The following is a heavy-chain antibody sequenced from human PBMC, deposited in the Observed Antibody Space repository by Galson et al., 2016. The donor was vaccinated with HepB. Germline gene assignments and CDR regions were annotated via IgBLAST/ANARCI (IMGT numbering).Heavy chain of an antibody. CDR3: GRYKWNEKAMDV. CDR1: DDSFSGDYISGYH. D-gene: IGHD1-20*01. Sequence: ETLSLTCTVSDDSFSGDYISGYHWSWVRQPPGKGLEWIGYSIYTGSTVSSPSLKSRVTISLDTSKNQFSLKLTSVTAADTAVYSCGRYKWNEKAMDVWGKGTTVTVSS. J-gene: IGHJ6*04. V-gene: IGHV4-61*08. CDR2: SIYTGST.